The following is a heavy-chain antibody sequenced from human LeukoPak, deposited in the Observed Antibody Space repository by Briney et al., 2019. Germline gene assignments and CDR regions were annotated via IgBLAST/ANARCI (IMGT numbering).Heavy chain of an antibody. J-gene: IGHJ4*02. CDR2: RYYSMNT. Sequence: PSETLSLTCSVSGGSVSSSSYFWGWIRQPPGKGLEWVGSRYYSMNTYYNPSLKSRVTISVDTSKNQFSLKVSPVTAADTAVYYCARGAPYSSSWPDWGQGTLVTVSS. V-gene: IGHV4-39*01. CDR1: GGSVSSSSYF. CDR3: ARGAPYSSSWPD. D-gene: IGHD6-13*01.